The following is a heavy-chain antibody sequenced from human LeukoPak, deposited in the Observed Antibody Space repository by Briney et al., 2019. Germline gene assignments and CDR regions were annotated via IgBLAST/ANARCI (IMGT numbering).Heavy chain of an antibody. J-gene: IGHJ6*03. V-gene: IGHV3-7*01. Sequence: GGSLRLSCAASGFTFSSYWMSWVRQAPGKGLEWVANIKQDGSEKYYVDSVKGRFTISRDNAKNSLYLQMNSLRAEDTAVYYCARGRFVTSEYYYYMDVWGKGTTVTVSS. CDR3: ARGRFVTSEYYYYMDV. CDR1: GFTFSSYW. CDR2: IKQDGSEK. D-gene: IGHD2-21*02.